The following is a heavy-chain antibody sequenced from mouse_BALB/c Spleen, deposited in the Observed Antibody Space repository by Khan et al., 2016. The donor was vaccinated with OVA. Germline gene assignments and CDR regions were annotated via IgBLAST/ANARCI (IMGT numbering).Heavy chain of an antibody. CDR2: IYPSDSYT. CDR3: TRDDRYEEGAFDN. D-gene: IGHD2-14*01. V-gene: IGHV1-69*02. J-gene: IGHJ2*01. Sequence: VQLQQSGAELVRPGASVKLSCKASGYNFTVYCINWVKQRPGQGLEWIGNIYPSDSYTNYNQKFKDKATMTVDKSSSTAYMELSSPTSEDSAVYCCTRDDRYEEGAFDNWGQGTTLTVSS. CDR1: GYNFTVYC.